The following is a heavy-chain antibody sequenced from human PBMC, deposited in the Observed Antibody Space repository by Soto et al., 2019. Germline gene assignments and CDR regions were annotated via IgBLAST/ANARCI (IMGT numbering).Heavy chain of an antibody. CDR3: ARQRTSVVTQAYFDS. CDR2: IYYSGST. D-gene: IGHD2-21*02. J-gene: IGHJ4*02. Sequence: SETLSLTCTVTGDSINNRSYYWGWIRQPPGKGLEWIGSIYYSGSTYNNPSLKSRVSMSVDTSKNQFSLKLRSVIAADTALYYCARQRTSVVTQAYFDSWGQGSLVTVS. V-gene: IGHV4-39*01. CDR1: GDSINNRSYY.